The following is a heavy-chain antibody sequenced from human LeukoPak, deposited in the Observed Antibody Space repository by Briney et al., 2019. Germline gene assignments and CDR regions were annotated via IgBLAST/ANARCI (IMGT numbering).Heavy chain of an antibody. J-gene: IGHJ4*02. V-gene: IGHV3-30*18. D-gene: IGHD6-6*01. CDR1: GFTFSSYG. CDR3: VKGLYSSSSAFDY. CDR2: TSNDGSNK. Sequence: PGGSLRLSCAATGFTFSSYGMHWVRQAPGKGLEWVAATSNDGSNKYYADSAKGRFTISRDSSNNTLYLEVNSLRAEDTAVYYCVKGLYSSSSAFDYWGQGTLVTVSS.